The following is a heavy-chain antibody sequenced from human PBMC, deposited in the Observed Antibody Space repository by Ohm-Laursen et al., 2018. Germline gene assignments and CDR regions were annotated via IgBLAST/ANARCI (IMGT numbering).Heavy chain of an antibody. CDR3: AWREY. Sequence: GTLSLTCAVYGGSFSGYYWSWIRQPPGKGLEWIGYIYYSGSTNYNPSLKSRVTMSVDTSKNQFSLKLSSVTAADTAVYYCAWREYWGQGTLVTVSS. CDR1: GGSFSGYY. V-gene: IGHV4-59*01. D-gene: IGHD1-26*01. CDR2: IYYSGST. J-gene: IGHJ4*02.